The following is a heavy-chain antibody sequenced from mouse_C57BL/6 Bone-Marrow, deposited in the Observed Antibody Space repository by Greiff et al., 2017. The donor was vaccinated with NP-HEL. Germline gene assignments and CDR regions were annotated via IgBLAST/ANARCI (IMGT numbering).Heavy chain of an antibody. D-gene: IGHD1-1*01. Sequence: QVQLQQSGSELRSPGSSVKLSCKDFDSEVFPIAYMSWVRQKPGHGFEWIGGILPSIGRTIYGEKFEDKATLDADTLSNTAYLELNSLTSEDSAIYYCARPDYGSSWYWYFDVWGTGTTVTVSS. CDR1: DSEVFPIAY. V-gene: IGHV15-2*01. J-gene: IGHJ1*03. CDR2: ILPSIGRT. CDR3: ARPDYGSSWYWYFDV.